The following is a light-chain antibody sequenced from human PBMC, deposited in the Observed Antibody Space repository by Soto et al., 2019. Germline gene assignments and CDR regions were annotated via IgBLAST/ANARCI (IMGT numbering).Light chain of an antibody. CDR1: SSSIGSNA. Sequence: QSVLTQPPSASGTPGQRVTISCSGSSSSIGSNAVYWYQQLPGTAPKLLIYMNDQRPSGVPDRFSGSKSGTSASLAISGLRSEDEADYYCAAWGDSLAGVLFGGGTKLTVL. V-gene: IGLV1-47*01. CDR2: MND. CDR3: AAWGDSLAGVL. J-gene: IGLJ2*01.